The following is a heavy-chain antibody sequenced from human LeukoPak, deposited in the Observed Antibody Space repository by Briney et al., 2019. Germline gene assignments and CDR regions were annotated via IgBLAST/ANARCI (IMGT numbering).Heavy chain of an antibody. J-gene: IGHJ4*02. V-gene: IGHV3-74*01. Sequence: TGGSLRLSCAASGFTFSAYWMHWVRQVPGKGLVWVSRINNDGTATFFADSVKGRFTISRDNAKNTLYLQMDSLRAEDTAMYYXAREILEPGKTHEYWGQGTLVTVSS. CDR1: GFTFSAYW. CDR3: AREILEPGKTHEY. CDR2: INNDGTAT. D-gene: IGHD1-1*01.